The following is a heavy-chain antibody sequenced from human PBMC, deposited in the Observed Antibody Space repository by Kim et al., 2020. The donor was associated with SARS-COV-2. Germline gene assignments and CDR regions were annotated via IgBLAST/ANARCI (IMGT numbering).Heavy chain of an antibody. J-gene: IGHJ5*02. V-gene: IGHV3-7*01. Sequence: GGSLRLSCAASGFTFSSYWMSWVRQAPGKGLEWVANIKQDGSEKYYVDSVKGRFTISRDNAKNSLYLQMNSLRAEDTAVYYCARESAPGYSYWNLGVGGEWFDPWGQGTLVTVSS. CDR1: GFTFSSYW. CDR2: IKQDGSEK. CDR3: ARESAPGYSYWNLGVGGEWFDP. D-gene: IGHD5-18*01.